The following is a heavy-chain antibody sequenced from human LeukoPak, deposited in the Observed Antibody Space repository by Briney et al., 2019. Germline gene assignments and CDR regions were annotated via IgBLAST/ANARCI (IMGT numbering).Heavy chain of an antibody. CDR2: ISSSSSYI. D-gene: IGHD3-10*02. CDR1: GFTFSSYS. CDR3: AELGITMIGGV. Sequence: GGSLRLSCAASGFTFSSYSINWVRQAPGKRLEWVSSISSSSSYIYYADSVKGRFTISRDNAKNSLYLQMNSLRAEDTAVYYCAELGITMIGGVWGEGTTVTISS. V-gene: IGHV3-21*01. J-gene: IGHJ6*04.